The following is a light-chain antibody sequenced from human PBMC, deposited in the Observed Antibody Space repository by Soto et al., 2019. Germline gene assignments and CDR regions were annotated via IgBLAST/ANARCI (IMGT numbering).Light chain of an antibody. V-gene: IGKV3-11*01. CDR3: QQRSNWPPLT. Sequence: EIVFTQSPATLSLSPGERATLSCRASQSVNSYLAWYQHKPGQAPRLLIYGASNRATGIPARFSGSGSGTDFTLTISSLEPEDFAVYYCQQRSNWPPLTFGQGTRLEIK. J-gene: IGKJ5*01. CDR2: GAS. CDR1: QSVNSY.